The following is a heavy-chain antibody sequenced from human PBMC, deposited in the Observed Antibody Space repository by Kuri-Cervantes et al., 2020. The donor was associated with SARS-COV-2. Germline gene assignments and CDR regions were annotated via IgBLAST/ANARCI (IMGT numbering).Heavy chain of an antibody. Sequence: GGSLRLSCSASGFSFASYAMGWVRQAPGKGLEWVSAIAGGGNNTYYADSVKGRFTISRDNDKKIVYLQMNSLRAEDTAVYYCASDRRYGAVAGTGDYWGQGTLVTVSS. CDR1: GFSFASYA. V-gene: IGHV3-23*01. CDR2: IAGGGNNT. CDR3: ASDRRYGAVAGTGDY. D-gene: IGHD6-19*01. J-gene: IGHJ4*02.